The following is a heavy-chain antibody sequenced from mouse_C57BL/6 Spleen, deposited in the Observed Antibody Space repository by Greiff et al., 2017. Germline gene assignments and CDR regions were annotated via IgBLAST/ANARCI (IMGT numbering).Heavy chain of an antibody. CDR3: GRGYYLDY. Sequence: QVQLQQSGAELARPGASVKMSCKASGYTFTSYTMHWVKQRPGQGLEWIGYINPSSGSTKYNQQFNDKATLTAAKSSSTAYMQLGSLTSEDSAVYYCGRGYYLDYWGQGTTLTVSS. CDR1: GYTFTSYT. CDR2: INPSSGST. V-gene: IGHV1-4*01. J-gene: IGHJ2*01.